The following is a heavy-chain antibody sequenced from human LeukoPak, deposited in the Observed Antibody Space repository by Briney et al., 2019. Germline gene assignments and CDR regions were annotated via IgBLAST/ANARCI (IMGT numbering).Heavy chain of an antibody. CDR2: IYYGGST. Sequence: GSLRLSCAASGFTFSSYSMNWVRQAPGKGLEWIGTIYYGGSTYYNPSLKSRVTISVDTSKSQFSLKLKSVTAADTAVYYCARKNCGGDCYSVYYYGMDVWGQGTTVTVSS. CDR1: GFTFSSYSMN. D-gene: IGHD2-21*01. CDR3: ARKNCGGDCYSVYYYGMDV. J-gene: IGHJ6*02. V-gene: IGHV4-59*05.